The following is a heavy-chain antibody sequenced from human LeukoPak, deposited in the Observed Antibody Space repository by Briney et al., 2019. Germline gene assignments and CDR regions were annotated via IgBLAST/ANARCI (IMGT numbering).Heavy chain of an antibody. J-gene: IGHJ6*04. V-gene: IGHV3-23*01. CDR1: GFTFRSYA. CDR3: AKDRITVFGVVPDV. CDR2: ISGSGGST. D-gene: IGHD3-3*01. Sequence: GGSLRLSXAASGFTFRSYAMSWVRQAPGKGLEWVSAISGSGGSTYYADSVKGRFTISRDNSKNTLYLQMNSLRAEDTAVYYCAKDRITVFGVVPDVWGKGTTVTVSS.